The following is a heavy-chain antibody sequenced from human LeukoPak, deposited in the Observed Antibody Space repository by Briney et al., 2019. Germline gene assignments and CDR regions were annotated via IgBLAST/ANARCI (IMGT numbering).Heavy chain of an antibody. CDR2: ISYDGSNK. CDR1: GFTFSSYG. Sequence: QAGGSLRLSCAASGFTFSSYGMHWVRQAPGKGLEWVAVISYDGSNKYYADSVRGRFTISRDSSKNTLFLQMNSLRVEDTAVYYCARDPQEWELLHRAFDIWGQGTMVTVSS. J-gene: IGHJ3*02. CDR3: ARDPQEWELLHRAFDI. D-gene: IGHD1-26*01. V-gene: IGHV3-30*03.